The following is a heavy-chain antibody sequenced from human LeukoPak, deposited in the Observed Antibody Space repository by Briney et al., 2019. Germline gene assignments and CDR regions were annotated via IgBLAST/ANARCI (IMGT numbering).Heavy chain of an antibody. CDR1: GYTFTSYG. J-gene: IGHJ6*03. CDR2: ISAYNGNT. CDR3: ARVGEERLLYWAQTNYYYYYMDV. V-gene: IGHV1-18*01. Sequence: ASVKVSCKASGYTFTSYGISWVRQAPGQGLEWMGWISAYNGNTNYAQKLQGRVTMTTDTSTSTAYMELRSLRSDDTAVYYCARVGEERLLYWAQTNYYYYYMDVWGKGTTVTVSS. D-gene: IGHD3-3*01.